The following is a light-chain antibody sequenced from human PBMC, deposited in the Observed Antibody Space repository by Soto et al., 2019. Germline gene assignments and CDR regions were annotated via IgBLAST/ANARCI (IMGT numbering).Light chain of an antibody. CDR1: SNDVGAYNY. CDR2: DVS. J-gene: IGLJ1*01. CDR3: TSYTSSRTYV. Sequence: QSALTQPASVPGSPGQSITVSCTGTSNDVGAYNYVSWYQQHPGTAPKLMIYDVSNRPSGVSNRFSGSKSGNTASLTISGLQAEDEADYYCTSYTSSRTYVFGTGTKLTVL. V-gene: IGLV2-14*03.